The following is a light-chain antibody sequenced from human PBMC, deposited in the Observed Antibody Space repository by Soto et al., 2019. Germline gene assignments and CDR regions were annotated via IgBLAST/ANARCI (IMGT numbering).Light chain of an antibody. Sequence: QSVLTQPPSVSGAPGQRVTISCTGSSSNIGAGYDVHWYQQLPGTAPKLHIYGNSNRPSGVPDRFSGSKSGTSASLAITGLQAEDEADYYCQSYDSSLSGPDVVFGGGTKLTVL. V-gene: IGLV1-40*01. CDR3: QSYDSSLSGPDVV. J-gene: IGLJ2*01. CDR1: SSNIGAGYD. CDR2: GNS.